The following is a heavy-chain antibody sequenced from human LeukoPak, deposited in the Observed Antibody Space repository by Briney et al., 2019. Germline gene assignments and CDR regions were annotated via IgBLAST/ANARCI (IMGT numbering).Heavy chain of an antibody. Sequence: GGSLRLSCAALGIALTDYYMIWIRQAPGKGLEWVSYISSSSSYTNYADSVKGRFTISRDNAKNSLYLQMNSLRAEDTAVYYCARHYHRREFDYWGQGTLVTVSS. CDR2: ISSSSSYT. J-gene: IGHJ4*02. CDR1: GIALTDYY. CDR3: ARHYHRREFDY. D-gene: IGHD3-22*01. V-gene: IGHV3-11*03.